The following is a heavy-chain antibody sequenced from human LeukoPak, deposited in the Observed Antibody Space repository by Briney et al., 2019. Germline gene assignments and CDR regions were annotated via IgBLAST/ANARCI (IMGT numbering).Heavy chain of an antibody. D-gene: IGHD4-11*01. CDR2: VYHSGIT. CDR3: AREWQYQFDY. V-gene: IGHV4-39*07. CDR1: GGSISSGSYY. Sequence: SETLSLTCTVSGGSISSGSYYWAWIRQPPGEGLEWIGSVYHSGITYYTPSLKSRVSISVDTSKNQFSLKVTSVTAADTAVYYCAREWQYQFDYWGQGSLVTVSS. J-gene: IGHJ4*02.